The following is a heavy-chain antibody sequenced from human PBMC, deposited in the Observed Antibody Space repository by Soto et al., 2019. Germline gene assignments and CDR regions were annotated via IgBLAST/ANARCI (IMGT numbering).Heavy chain of an antibody. D-gene: IGHD5-18*01. Sequence: QVQLQESGPGLVKPSQTLSLTCTVSGGSISSGDYYWSWIRQPPGKVLEWIGYIYSTGRTYYNPSLKMRITRSKDISTTYFALKLGTVPPADTAVYYCARAPPVVTDVWAQGPTFTAS. CDR1: GGSISSGDYY. J-gene: IGHJ6*02. CDR3: ARAPPVVTDV. V-gene: IGHV4-30-4*01. CDR2: IYSTGRT.